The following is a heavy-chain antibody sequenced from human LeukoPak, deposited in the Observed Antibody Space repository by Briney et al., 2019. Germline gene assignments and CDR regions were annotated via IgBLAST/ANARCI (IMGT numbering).Heavy chain of an antibody. CDR3: ARGEDGDYYFQH. V-gene: IGHV4-39*07. J-gene: IGHJ1*01. CDR1: GGSISSGAYY. D-gene: IGHD4-17*01. Sequence: KPSETLSLTCTVSGGSISSGAYYWGWIRQPPGKGLEWIGEINHSGSSNYNPSLKSRVTISVGTSKNQFSLKLSSVTAADTAVYYCARGEDGDYYFQHWGQGTLVTVSS. CDR2: INHSGSS.